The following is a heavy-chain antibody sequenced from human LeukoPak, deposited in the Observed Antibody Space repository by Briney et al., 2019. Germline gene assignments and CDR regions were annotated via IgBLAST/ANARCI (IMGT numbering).Heavy chain of an antibody. CDR1: GFTFSSYG. CDR2: IRYDGSNK. CDR3: AKSVSLVTYFDY. J-gene: IGHJ4*02. V-gene: IGHV3-30*02. Sequence: GGSLRLSCAASGFTFSSYGMHWVRQAPGKGLQWVAFIRYDGSNKYYADSVKGRFTISRDNSKNTLYLQMNSLRAEDTAVYYCAKSVSLVTYFDYWGQGTLVTVSS. D-gene: IGHD1-26*01.